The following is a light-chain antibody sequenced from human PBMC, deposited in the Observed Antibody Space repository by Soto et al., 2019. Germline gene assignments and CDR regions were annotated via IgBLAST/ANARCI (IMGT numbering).Light chain of an antibody. CDR3: QKYGSSPLT. J-gene: IGKJ4*01. CDR2: GAS. Sequence: EIVLTQSPGTPSLSPGERATLSCRASQSVSSSYLAWYQQKPGQAPRLLIYGASSRATGIPDRFSGSGSGTDFTLTISRLEPEDFAVYYCQKYGSSPLTFGGDTEVDIK. CDR1: QSVSSSY. V-gene: IGKV3-20*01.